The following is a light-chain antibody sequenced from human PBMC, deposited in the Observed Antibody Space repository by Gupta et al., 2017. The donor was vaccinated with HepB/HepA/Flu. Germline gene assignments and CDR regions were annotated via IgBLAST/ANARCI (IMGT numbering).Light chain of an antibody. CDR1: QNININ. CDR3: HQKKNWAPS. V-gene: IGKV3-15*01. CDR2: GAS. Sequence: EIVMTQSPATLSVSPGETVTLSCRASQNININLGWYQQKPGQAPSLLIYGASTSATGVPVTFSGSGSGTEFTLSIISLLAEDFAVYYCHQKKNWAPSFGQGTKVEIK. J-gene: IGKJ2*03.